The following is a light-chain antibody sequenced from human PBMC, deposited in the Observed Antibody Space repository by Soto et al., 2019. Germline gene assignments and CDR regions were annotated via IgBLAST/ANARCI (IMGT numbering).Light chain of an antibody. CDR3: KSYTGINNWV. V-gene: IGLV2-8*01. Sequence: QSALTQPPSASGSPGQSVTISCTGTSSDVGGYNYVSWYRQHPGKAPKVMIYEVNKRPSGVPDLFSGSKSGNTASLTVSGLQAEDEADYFCKSYTGINNWVFGGGTKLTVL. J-gene: IGLJ3*02. CDR1: SSDVGGYNY. CDR2: EVN.